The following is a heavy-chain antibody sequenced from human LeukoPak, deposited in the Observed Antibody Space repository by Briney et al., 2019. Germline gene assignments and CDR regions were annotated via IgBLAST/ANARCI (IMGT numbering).Heavy chain of an antibody. D-gene: IGHD5-12*01. J-gene: IGHJ6*03. V-gene: IGHV1-69*06. CDR2: IIPIFGTA. Sequence: ASVKVSCKASGGTFSSYAISWVRQAPGQGLEWMGGIIPIFGTANYAQKFQGRVTITADKSTSTAYMELSSLRPEDTAVYYCARGGGYDYYYYYYYMDVWGKGTTVTVSS. CDR1: GGTFSSYA. CDR3: ARGGGYDYYYYYYYMDV.